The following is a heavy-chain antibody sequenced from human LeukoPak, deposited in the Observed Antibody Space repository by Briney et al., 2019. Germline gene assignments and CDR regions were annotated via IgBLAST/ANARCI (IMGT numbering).Heavy chain of an antibody. CDR1: GFTFSSYE. CDR2: ISSSGSTI. D-gene: IGHD2-2*01. CDR3: ARDRGVVLAAYYYYYGMDV. Sequence: GGSLRLSCAASGFTFSSYEMNWVRQAPGKGLEWVSYISSSGSTIYYADSVKGRFTISRDNAKNSLYLQMNSLRAEDTAVYYCARDRGVVLAAYYYYYGMDVWGQGTTVTVSS. V-gene: IGHV3-48*03. J-gene: IGHJ6*02.